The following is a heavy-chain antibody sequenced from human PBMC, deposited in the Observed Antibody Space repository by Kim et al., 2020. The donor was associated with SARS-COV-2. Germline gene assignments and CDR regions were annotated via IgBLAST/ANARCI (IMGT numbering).Heavy chain of an antibody. Sequence: SLKSRVTISVDTSKNQFSLKLSSVTAADTAVYYCARGGYSSGWYWEDFDYWGQGTLVTVSS. D-gene: IGHD6-19*01. CDR3: ARGGYSSGWYWEDFDY. V-gene: IGHV4-59*09. J-gene: IGHJ4*02.